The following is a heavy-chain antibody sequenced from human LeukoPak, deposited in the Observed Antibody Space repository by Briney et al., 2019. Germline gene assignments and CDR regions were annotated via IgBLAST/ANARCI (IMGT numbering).Heavy chain of an antibody. V-gene: IGHV3-21*01. J-gene: IGHJ5*02. CDR2: ISSSSSYI. D-gene: IGHD6-6*01. CDR3: AREAIEYSSSGWFDP. Sequence: GGSLRLSCAASGFIPRTYAMSWVRQAPGKGLEWVSSISSSSSYIYYADSVKGRFTISRDNAKNSLYLQMNSLRAEDTAVYYCAREAIEYSSSGWFDPWGQGTLVTVSS. CDR1: GFIPRTYA.